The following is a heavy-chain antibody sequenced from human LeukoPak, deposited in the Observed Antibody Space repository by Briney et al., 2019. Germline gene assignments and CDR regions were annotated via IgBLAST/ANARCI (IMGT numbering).Heavy chain of an antibody. V-gene: IGHV3-9*03. CDR2: ISWDSNPI. J-gene: IGHJ3*01. Sequence: GRSLRLSCAASGFIFNDYAMHWVRQGPGKGLEWVSGISWDSNPIVYANSVKGRFTVTRKYAKSSLYLKMNSLRAEDMALYYCVKETSLYVQSYAFDVWGQGTMVTVSS. CDR1: GFIFNDYA. CDR3: VKETSLYVQSYAFDV. D-gene: IGHD2/OR15-2a*01.